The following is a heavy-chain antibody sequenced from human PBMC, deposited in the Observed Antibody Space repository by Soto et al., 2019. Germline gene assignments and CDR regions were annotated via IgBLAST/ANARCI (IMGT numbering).Heavy chain of an antibody. Sequence: EMQLLESGGGLVQPGGSLRLSCAASGFTFSSFAMSWVRQAPGKGLDWVSAISGSGGSTYSADSVKGRFTISRDNSKNTLYLQMSSLRAEDTAVYYCARGFSAGKGSPPDFRGQGSLVTLSS. CDR2: ISGSGGST. D-gene: IGHD6-13*01. V-gene: IGHV3-23*01. CDR3: ARGFSAGKGSPPDF. J-gene: IGHJ4*02. CDR1: GFTFSSFA.